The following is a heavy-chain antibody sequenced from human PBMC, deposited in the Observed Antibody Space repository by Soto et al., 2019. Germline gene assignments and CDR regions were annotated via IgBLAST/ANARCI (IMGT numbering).Heavy chain of an antibody. V-gene: IGHV1-3*01. CDR3: ARDDSRDASAYSDDF. D-gene: IGHD5-18*01. CDR1: GYTFTNYA. Sequence: VQLVQSGAEVKQPGASVKVSCKASGYTFTNYAIHWVRQAPGQSLEWMGWINAGNGDTRYSQTFQGIVTITRDTSASTAYMDLSSLRSEDTAVYYCARDDSRDASAYSDDFWGQGTLVTVSS. CDR2: INAGNGDT. J-gene: IGHJ4*02.